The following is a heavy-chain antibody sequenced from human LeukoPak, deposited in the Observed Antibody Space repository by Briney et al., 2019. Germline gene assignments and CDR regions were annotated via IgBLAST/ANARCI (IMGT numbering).Heavy chain of an antibody. J-gene: IGHJ4*02. CDR2: IDTNSGGT. CDR3: ASEAFCAGGSCYLHRVAS. V-gene: IGHV1-2*02. D-gene: IGHD2-15*01. CDR1: GYTFTAYY. Sequence: ASVKVSCKASGYTFTAYYMHWVRRAPGQGREWMGWIDTNSGGTNYAQKFQGRVTITRDTSIGTGYMELSSLISDDTAVYYCASEAFCAGGSCYLHRVASWGPGTLVTVSS.